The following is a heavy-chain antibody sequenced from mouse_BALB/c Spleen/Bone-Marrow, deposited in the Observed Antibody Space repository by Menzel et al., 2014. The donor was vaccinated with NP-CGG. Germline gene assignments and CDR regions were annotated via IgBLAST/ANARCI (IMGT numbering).Heavy chain of an antibody. V-gene: IGHV5-17*02. Sequence: EVNVVESGGGLVQPGGSRKLSCAASGFTFXSFGMHWVRQAPEKGLEWIAYISSDSGAIFYADTVKGRFTISRDNPKNPLFLQMTSLRSEDTAIYFCTKGGNWEDFDYWGQGTTLTVSS. J-gene: IGHJ2*01. D-gene: IGHD4-1*01. CDR1: GFTFXSFG. CDR2: ISSDSGAI. CDR3: TKGGNWEDFDY.